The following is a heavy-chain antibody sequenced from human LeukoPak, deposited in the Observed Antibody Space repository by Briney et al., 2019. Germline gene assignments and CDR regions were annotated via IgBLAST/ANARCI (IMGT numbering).Heavy chain of an antibody. Sequence: KSSQTLSLTCTVSGGSISSGGYYWSWIRQHPGKGLEWIGYIYYSGSTSYYPSLKSRLTLSVDTSKNQFSLNLSSVTAADTAVYYCARVIAAAEGAFDLWGQGTMVTVSS. CDR2: IYYSGST. D-gene: IGHD6-13*01. V-gene: IGHV4-31*03. CDR3: ARVIAAAEGAFDL. CDR1: GGSISSGGYY. J-gene: IGHJ3*01.